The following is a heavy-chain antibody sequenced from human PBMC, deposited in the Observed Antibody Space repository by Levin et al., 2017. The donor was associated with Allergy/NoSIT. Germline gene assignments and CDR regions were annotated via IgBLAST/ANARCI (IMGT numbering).Heavy chain of an antibody. CDR3: VTGNDPRKTGV. CDR1: GGSISSPY. Sequence: SETLSLTCTVSGGSISSPYWNWIRQSPGKGLEWIGHIRDSGAIHYNPSLKSRAIISVDRSKNQFSLKLNSVTAADTAMYYCVTGNDPRKTGVWAKGTAVTVSS. CDR2: IRDSGAI. V-gene: IGHV4-59*11. J-gene: IGHJ6*03. D-gene: IGHD3-10*01.